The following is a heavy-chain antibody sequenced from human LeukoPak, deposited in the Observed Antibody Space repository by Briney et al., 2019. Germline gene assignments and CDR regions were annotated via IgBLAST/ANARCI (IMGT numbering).Heavy chain of an antibody. CDR2: IYSGGST. CDR1: GFTVSSNY. CDR3: ARERYSYGPRGYYYYMDV. Sequence: GGSRSLSCAAPGFTVSSNYMSWVRKAPGKGLERVSVIYSGGSTYYADSAKGRFTISRDNSKNTLKLQMNSLRAEDTAVYYCARERYSYGPRGYYYYMDVWGKGTTVTVSS. D-gene: IGHD5-18*01. J-gene: IGHJ6*03. V-gene: IGHV3-66*02.